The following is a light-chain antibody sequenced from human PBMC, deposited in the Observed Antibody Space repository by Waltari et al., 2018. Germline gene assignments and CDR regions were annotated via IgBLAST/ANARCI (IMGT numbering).Light chain of an antibody. CDR1: RSNLVYSY. CDR3: GTWDSSLTAVV. V-gene: IGLV1-51*01. Sequence: QSVLTQPPSVSVAPGPRFTITCSVSRSNLVYSYLSWYRQLPGTAPPLLIYDNDKRPSGIPDRFSGSKSGTSATLGITGLQTGDEADYYCGTWDSSLTAVVFGGGTKLTVL. CDR2: DND. J-gene: IGLJ2*01.